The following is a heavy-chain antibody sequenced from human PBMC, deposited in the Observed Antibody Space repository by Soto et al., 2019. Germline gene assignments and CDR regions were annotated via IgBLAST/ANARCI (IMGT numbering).Heavy chain of an antibody. J-gene: IGHJ6*02. CDR3: AKAMIRGATVSYYYAMDV. Sequence: GGSLRLSCVASGFTFSDYSMSWIRQAPGKGLEWLAFIDSRGNAYYADSVKGRFTISRDNSKNTQSLQMNSLRDDDTAVYYCAKAMIRGATVSYYYAMDVWGQGAMVTVS. CDR2: IDSRGNA. CDR1: GFTFSDYS. V-gene: IGHV3-53*01. D-gene: IGHD3-10*01.